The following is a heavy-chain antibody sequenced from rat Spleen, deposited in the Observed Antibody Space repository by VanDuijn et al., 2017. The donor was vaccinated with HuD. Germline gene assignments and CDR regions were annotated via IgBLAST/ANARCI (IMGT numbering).Heavy chain of an antibody. CDR3: TRRGHTMGLTSRYFDY. V-gene: IGHV5-31*01. D-gene: IGHD1-9*01. J-gene: IGHJ2*01. CDR1: GFTFSSYW. Sequence: EVQLVESGGGLVQPGRSLKLSCVASGFTFSSYWMYWFRQAPGKGLEWVGTISYEGISTYYGDSVKGRFTISRDNEKSTLYLQMSSLRSEDTATYYCTRRGHTMGLTSRYFDYWGQGVMVTVSS. CDR2: ISYEGIST.